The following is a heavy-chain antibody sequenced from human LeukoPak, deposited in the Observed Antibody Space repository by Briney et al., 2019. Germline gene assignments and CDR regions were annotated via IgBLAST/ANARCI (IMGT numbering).Heavy chain of an antibody. CDR3: ARARSSRSPQGLGY. J-gene: IGHJ4*02. CDR2: INPNSGGT. CDR1: GYTFTGYY. Sequence: ASVKVSCKASGYTFTGYYMHWVRQAPGQGLEWMGWINPNSGGTNYAQKFQGWVTMTRDTSISTAYMELSRLRSDDTAVYYCARARSSRSPQGLGYWGQGTLVTVSS. V-gene: IGHV1-2*04. D-gene: IGHD6-13*01.